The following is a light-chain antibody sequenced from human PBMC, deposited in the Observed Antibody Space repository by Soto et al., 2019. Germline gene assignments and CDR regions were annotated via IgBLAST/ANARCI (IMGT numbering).Light chain of an antibody. Sequence: QSALTQPPSASGSPGQSVTISCTGTSSDVGTYNYVSWYQQHPGKAPKLMIYEVNKRPAGVPDRFPGSKSGIMASLTVSGLQAEDEADYYCSSYAGNNNLYVFGTGTKVTVL. V-gene: IGLV2-8*01. CDR3: SSYAGNNNLYV. CDR1: SSDVGTYNY. J-gene: IGLJ1*01. CDR2: EVN.